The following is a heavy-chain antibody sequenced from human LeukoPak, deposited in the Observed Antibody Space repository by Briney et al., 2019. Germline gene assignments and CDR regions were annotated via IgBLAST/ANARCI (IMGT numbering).Heavy chain of an antibody. V-gene: IGHV3-21*01. CDR2: ISSSSSYI. Sequence: TGGSLRLSCAASGFTFSSYSMNWVRQAPGKGLEWVSSISSSSSYIYYADSVKGRFTISRDNAKNSLYLQMNSLRAEDTAVYYCARDVGYCSSTSCQHHDAFDIWGQGTMVTVSS. D-gene: IGHD2-2*01. J-gene: IGHJ3*02. CDR1: GFTFSSYS. CDR3: ARDVGYCSSTSCQHHDAFDI.